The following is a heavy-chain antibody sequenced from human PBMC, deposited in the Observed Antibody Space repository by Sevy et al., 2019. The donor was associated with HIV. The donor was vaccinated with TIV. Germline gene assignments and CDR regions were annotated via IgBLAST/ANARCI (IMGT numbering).Heavy chain of an antibody. J-gene: IGHJ4*02. D-gene: IGHD3-10*01. CDR3: ARDPSTSKITMVRGLFDY. CDR2: INPNSGGT. CDR1: GYTFTGYY. V-gene: IGHV1-2*02. Sequence: ASVKVSCKASGYTFTGYYMHWVRQAPGQGLEWMGWINPNSGGTNYAQKFQGRVTMTRDTSIGTAYMELSRLRSDDTAVYYCARDPSTSKITMVRGLFDYWGQGTLVTVSS.